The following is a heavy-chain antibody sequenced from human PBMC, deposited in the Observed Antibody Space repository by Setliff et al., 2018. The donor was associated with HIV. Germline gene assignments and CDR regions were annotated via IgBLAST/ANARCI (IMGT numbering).Heavy chain of an antibody. J-gene: IGHJ4*02. CDR3: ARGSKRWLQFDFFDY. CDR2: INVGNGNT. Sequence: GASVKVSCKASGFTFTSSAMQWVRQARGQRLEWIGWINVGNGNTRYSREFEGRVTITRDTSASTVHLELTSLRPEDMAVYYCARGSKRWLQFDFFDYWGQGTLVTVSS. CDR1: GFTFTSSA. V-gene: IGHV1-3*03. D-gene: IGHD5-12*01.